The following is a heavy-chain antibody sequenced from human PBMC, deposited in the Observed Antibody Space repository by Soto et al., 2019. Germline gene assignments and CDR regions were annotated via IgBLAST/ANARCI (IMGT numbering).Heavy chain of an antibody. CDR3: ARVTCSGGSCSFGHYYYGMDV. V-gene: IGHV1-69*06. J-gene: IGHJ6*02. D-gene: IGHD2-15*01. CDR1: GATFSSYA. Sequence: QVQLVQSGAEVKKPGSSVKVSCKASGATFSSYAISWVRQAPGQGLEWMGGIIPIFDTTNYVQKFQGRVTITADKPTSTAYMELSSLRSEDTAVYYCARVTCSGGSCSFGHYYYGMDVWGQGTTVTVSS. CDR2: IIPIFDTT.